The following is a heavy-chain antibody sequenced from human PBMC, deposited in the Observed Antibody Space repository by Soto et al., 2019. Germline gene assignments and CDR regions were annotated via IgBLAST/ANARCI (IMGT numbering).Heavy chain of an antibody. J-gene: IGHJ5*02. CDR1: GFTFSSYW. V-gene: IGHV3-7*03. CDR3: ARRAVVAVTGSLDNWLDP. Sequence: GGSLRLSCAASGFTFSSYWMSWVRQAPGKGLEWVANINQDGSEKYYVDSVKGRLTISRDNAKNSLYLQMNSLRDEDTAVYYCARRAVVAVTGSLDNWLDPWGQGILVTVSS. CDR2: INQDGSEK. D-gene: IGHD2-21*01.